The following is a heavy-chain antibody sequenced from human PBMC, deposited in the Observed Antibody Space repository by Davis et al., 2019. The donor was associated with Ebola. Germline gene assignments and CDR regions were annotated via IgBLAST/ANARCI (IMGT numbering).Heavy chain of an antibody. V-gene: IGHV3-64D*06. D-gene: IGHD3-10*01. CDR1: GFTFSSYA. J-gene: IGHJ4*02. CDR3: VKMVTMVRGVIKGRGYFDY. CDR2: ISSNGGST. Sequence: PGGSLRLSCSASGFTFSSYAMHWVRQAPGKGLEYVSAISSNGGSTYYADSVKGRFTISRDNSKNTLYLQMSSLRAEDTAVYYCVKMVTMVRGVIKGRGYFDYWGQGTLVTVSS.